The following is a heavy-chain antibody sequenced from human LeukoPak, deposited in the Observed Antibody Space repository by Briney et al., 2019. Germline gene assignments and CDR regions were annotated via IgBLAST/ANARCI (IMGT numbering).Heavy chain of an antibody. CDR1: GFAFSTYW. J-gene: IGHJ6*02. CDR2: INHNGNVN. Sequence: GGSLRLSCAASGFAFSTYWMSWVRQAPGKGLEWVASINHNGNVNYYVDSVKGRFTISRDNAKNSLYLQMSNLRAEDTAVYFCARGGGLDVWGQGATVTVSS. V-gene: IGHV3-7*03. D-gene: IGHD3-16*01. CDR3: ARGGGLDV.